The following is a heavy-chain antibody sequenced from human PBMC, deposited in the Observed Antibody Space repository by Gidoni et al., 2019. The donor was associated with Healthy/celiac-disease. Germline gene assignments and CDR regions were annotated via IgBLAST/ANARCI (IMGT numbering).Heavy chain of an antibody. CDR2: ISSSSSYI. Sequence: EVQLVESGGGLVKPGGSLRLSCAASGFTFSSYSMNWVRQAPGKGLEWVSSISSSSSYIYYADSVKGRFTISRDNAKNSLYLQMNSLRAEDTAVYYCARDRHDSSSSLRWFDPWGQGTLVTVSS. V-gene: IGHV3-21*01. CDR3: ARDRHDSSSSLRWFDP. D-gene: IGHD6-6*01. J-gene: IGHJ5*02. CDR1: GFTFSSYS.